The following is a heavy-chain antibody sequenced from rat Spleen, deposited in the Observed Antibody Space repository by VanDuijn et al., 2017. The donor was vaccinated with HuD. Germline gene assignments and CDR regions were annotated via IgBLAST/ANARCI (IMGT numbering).Heavy chain of an antibody. CDR1: GFTFSNYG. D-gene: IGHD1-11*01. CDR2: ISYDGTAT. CDR3: AKDLDYGPDY. V-gene: IGHV5-29*01. J-gene: IGHJ2*01. Sequence: EVQLVESGGGLVQPGRSLKLSCAASGFTFSNYGMAWVRQAPTKGLEWVASISYDGTATYYRDSVKGRFTLSRDNAKSTLYLQMDSLRSEDTATYYCAKDLDYGPDYWGQGVMVTVSS.